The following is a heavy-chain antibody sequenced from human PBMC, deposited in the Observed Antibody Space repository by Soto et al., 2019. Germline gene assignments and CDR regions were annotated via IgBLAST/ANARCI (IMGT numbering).Heavy chain of an antibody. CDR2: ISYDGSNK. V-gene: IGHV3-30-3*01. CDR3: AREYGDYDYYYYYGIDV. D-gene: IGHD4-17*01. Sequence: QVQLVESGGGVVQPGRSLRLSCAASGFTFSSYAMHWVRQAPGKGLEWVAVISYDGSNKYYADSVKGRFTISRDNSKNTLYLQMNSLRAEDTAVYYCAREYGDYDYYYYYGIDVWGQGTTVTVSS. CDR1: GFTFSSYA. J-gene: IGHJ6*02.